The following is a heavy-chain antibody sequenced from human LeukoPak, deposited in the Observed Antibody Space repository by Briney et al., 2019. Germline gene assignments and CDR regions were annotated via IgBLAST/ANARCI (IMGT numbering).Heavy chain of an antibody. D-gene: IGHD5-24*01. CDR3: AKDQMALRAFDI. J-gene: IGHJ3*02. V-gene: IGHV3-23*01. CDR1: GFTFSSYA. Sequence: GGSLRLSCAASGFTFSSYAMSWVRQAPGKGLEWVSAISGSGGSTYYADSVKGRFTISRDNSKNTLYLRMNSLRAEDTAVYYCAKDQMALRAFDIWGQGTMVTVSS. CDR2: ISGSGGST.